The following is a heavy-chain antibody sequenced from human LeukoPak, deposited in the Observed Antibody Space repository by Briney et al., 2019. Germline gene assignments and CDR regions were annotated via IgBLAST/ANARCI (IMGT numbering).Heavy chain of an antibody. CDR3: ARDEARTGYIHY. CDR2: IYISGTT. J-gene: IGHJ4*02. CDR1: GSSISSYY. Sequence: SETLSLTCTVSGSSISSYYWSWVRQPAGKGLEWIGRIYISGTTNYNPSLKSRITMSLDTSKNQLSLRLTSVTAADTAVYYCARDEARTGYIHYWGQGTLITVSS. V-gene: IGHV4-4*07. D-gene: IGHD3-9*01.